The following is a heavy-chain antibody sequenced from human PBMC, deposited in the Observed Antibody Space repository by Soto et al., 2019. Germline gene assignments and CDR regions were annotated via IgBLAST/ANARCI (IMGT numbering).Heavy chain of an antibody. CDR3: AKDQVWFGEFNYYYYYGMDV. Sequence: GGSLRLSCAASGFTFSSYAMSWVRQAPGKGLEWVSAISGSGGSTYYADSVKGRFTISRDNSKNTLYLQMNSLRAEDTAVYYCAKDQVWFGEFNYYYYYGMDVWGQGTTVTVSS. J-gene: IGHJ6*02. D-gene: IGHD3-10*01. CDR1: GFTFSSYA. CDR2: ISGSGGST. V-gene: IGHV3-23*01.